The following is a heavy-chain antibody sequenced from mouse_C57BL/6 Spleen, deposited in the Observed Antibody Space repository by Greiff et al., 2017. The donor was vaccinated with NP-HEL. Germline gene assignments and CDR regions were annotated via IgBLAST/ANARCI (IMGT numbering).Heavy chain of an antibody. CDR3: ARRGVRDYDDFDY. D-gene: IGHD2-4*01. CDR2: INPTSGYT. J-gene: IGHJ2*01. V-gene: IGHV1-7*01. Sequence: VQLQQSGAELAKPGASVKLSCKASGYTFTSYWMHWVKQRPGQGLEWFGYINPTSGYTKYNQKFKDKATLTADKSSSTAYMQLSSLTYEDSAVYYCARRGVRDYDDFDYWGQGTTLTVSS. CDR1: GYTFTSYW.